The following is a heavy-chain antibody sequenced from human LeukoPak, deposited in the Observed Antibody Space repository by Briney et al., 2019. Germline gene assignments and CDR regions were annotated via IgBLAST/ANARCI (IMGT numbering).Heavy chain of an antibody. Sequence: GGSLRLSCAASGFTFSSHSMNWVRQAPGKGLEWVSSISSSSSYIYYADSVKGRFTISRDNAKNSLYLQMSSLRAEDTAVYYCARDLYYYDSSGDYWGQGTLVTVSS. V-gene: IGHV3-21*01. CDR1: GFTFSSHS. D-gene: IGHD3-22*01. J-gene: IGHJ4*02. CDR3: ARDLYYYDSSGDY. CDR2: ISSSSSYI.